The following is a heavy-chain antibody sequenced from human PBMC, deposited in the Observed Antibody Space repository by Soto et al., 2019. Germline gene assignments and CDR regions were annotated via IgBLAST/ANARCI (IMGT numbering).Heavy chain of an antibody. CDR2: IIPIFGTA. CDR3: ASPPRWQLTTYYGMDV. J-gene: IGHJ6*02. V-gene: IGHV1-69*12. D-gene: IGHD6-6*01. Sequence: QVQLVQSGAEVKKPGSSVKVSCKASGGTFSSYAISWVRQAPGQGPEWMGGIIPIFGTANYAQKFQGRVTITADESTSTAYMELSSLRSEDTAVYYFASPPRWQLTTYYGMDVWGQGTTVTVSS. CDR1: GGTFSSYA.